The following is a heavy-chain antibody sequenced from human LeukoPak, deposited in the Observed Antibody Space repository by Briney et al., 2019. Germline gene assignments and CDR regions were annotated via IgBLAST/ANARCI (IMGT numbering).Heavy chain of an antibody. CDR3: ARDRGYSSTALDY. CDR1: GYTFTGYY. V-gene: IGHV1-2*02. Sequence: GASVKVSCKASGYTFTGYYMHWVRQAPGQGLEWMGWIYPNSGGTNYAQKFQGRVTMTRDTSISTAYMELSRLRSDDTAVYYCARDRGYSSTALDYWGQGTLVTVSS. D-gene: IGHD6-13*01. CDR2: IYPNSGGT. J-gene: IGHJ4*02.